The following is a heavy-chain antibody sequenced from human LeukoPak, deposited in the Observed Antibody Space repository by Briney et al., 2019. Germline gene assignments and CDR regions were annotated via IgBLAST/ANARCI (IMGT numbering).Heavy chain of an antibody. V-gene: IGHV3-23*01. Sequence: PGGSLRLSCAASGFTFSSYAMSWVRQAPGKGLEWVSAISGSGGSTYYADSVKGRFTISRDNSKNTPYLQMNSLRAEDTAVYYCAKDRRFYPVGATGDYWGQGALVTVSS. CDR2: ISGSGGST. CDR3: AKDRRFYPVGATGDY. D-gene: IGHD1-26*01. CDR1: GFTFSSYA. J-gene: IGHJ4*02.